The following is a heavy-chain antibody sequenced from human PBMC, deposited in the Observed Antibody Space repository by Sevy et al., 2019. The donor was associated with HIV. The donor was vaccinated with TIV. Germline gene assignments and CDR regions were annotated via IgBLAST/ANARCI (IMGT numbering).Heavy chain of an antibody. CDR3: ARGGHYCSSTSCYGRYYYYYGMDV. Sequence: ASVKVSCKASGYTFTSYDINWVRQATGQGLEWMGWMNPNSGNTGYAQKFQGRVTMTRNTSISTAYMELSSLRSEDTAVYYCARGGHYCSSTSCYGRYYYYYGMDVWGQGTTVTVSS. CDR1: GYTFTSYD. V-gene: IGHV1-8*01. J-gene: IGHJ6*02. CDR2: MNPNSGNT. D-gene: IGHD2-2*01.